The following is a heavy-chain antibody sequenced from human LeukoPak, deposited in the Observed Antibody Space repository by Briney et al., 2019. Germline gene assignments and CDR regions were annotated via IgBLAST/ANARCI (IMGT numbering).Heavy chain of an antibody. CDR3: ARMGGAPQG. Sequence: GGSLRLSCAASGFAFSSFEMTWVRQPPGKGLEWIANVGASGSPIFYAVSVKGRFTVSRDNAESSLYLHMNSLRVEDTAVYYCARMGGAPQGWGLGALVAVSS. CDR2: VGASGSPI. CDR1: GFAFSSFE. J-gene: IGHJ4*02. D-gene: IGHD2-21*01. V-gene: IGHV3-48*03.